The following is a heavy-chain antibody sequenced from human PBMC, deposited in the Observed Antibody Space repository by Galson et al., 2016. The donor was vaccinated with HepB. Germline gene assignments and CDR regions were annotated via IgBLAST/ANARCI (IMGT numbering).Heavy chain of an antibody. D-gene: IGHD3-9*01. V-gene: IGHV1-18*01. CDR3: ARGKGGYYDILTDNWFDP. Sequence: CKASGYTFTNYGFSWVRQAPGQGLEWVGWISAYNGNTNYAQKFQGRVTMTTDTSTSTAYMELRSLRSDDTAVYYCARGKGGYYDILTDNWFDPWGQGTLVTVSS. CDR1: GYTFTNYG. J-gene: IGHJ5*02. CDR2: ISAYNGNT.